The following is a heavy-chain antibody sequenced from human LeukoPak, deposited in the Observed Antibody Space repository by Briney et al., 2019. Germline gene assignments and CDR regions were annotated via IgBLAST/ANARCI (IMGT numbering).Heavy chain of an antibody. CDR2: IYYSGST. Sequence: KPSETLSLTCTLSGGSISSSSYYWGWIRQPPGKGLEWIGSIYYSGSTYYNPSLKSRVTISVDTSKNQFSLKLSSVTAADTAVYYCARLDLVAGNDYWGQGTLVTVSS. D-gene: IGHD6-19*01. J-gene: IGHJ4*02. CDR3: ARLDLVAGNDY. CDR1: GGSISSSSYY. V-gene: IGHV4-39*01.